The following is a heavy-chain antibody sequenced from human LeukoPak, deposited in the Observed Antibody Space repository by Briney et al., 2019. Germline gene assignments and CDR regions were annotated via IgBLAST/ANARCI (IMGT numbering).Heavy chain of an antibody. Sequence: GGSLRLSCAASGFTFSSYGTHWVRQAPGKGLEWVADISYDGSKKYYADSVKVRFTVSRENAKNYVYVQMNSLRAGDTAVYYCARGRYCSSTSCYEGGYYGMDVWGKGTTVTASS. CDR2: ISYDGSKK. CDR1: GFTFSSYG. CDR3: ARGRYCSSTSCYEGGYYGMDV. V-gene: IGHV3-30*03. J-gene: IGHJ6*04. D-gene: IGHD2-2*01.